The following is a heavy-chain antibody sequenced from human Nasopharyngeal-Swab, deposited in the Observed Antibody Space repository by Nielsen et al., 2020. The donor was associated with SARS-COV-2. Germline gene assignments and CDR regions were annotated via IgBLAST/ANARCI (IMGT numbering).Heavy chain of an antibody. J-gene: IGHJ5*02. Sequence: SETLSLTCTVSGGSISSSSYYWGWIRQPPGKGLEWIGSIYYRGSTYYNPSLKSRVTISVDTSKNQFSLKLSSVTAADTAVYYCARGLQYYDFWSGHYATNWFDPWGQGTLVTVSS. D-gene: IGHD3-3*01. CDR1: GGSISSSSYY. V-gene: IGHV4-39*07. CDR3: ARGLQYYDFWSGHYATNWFDP. CDR2: IYYRGST.